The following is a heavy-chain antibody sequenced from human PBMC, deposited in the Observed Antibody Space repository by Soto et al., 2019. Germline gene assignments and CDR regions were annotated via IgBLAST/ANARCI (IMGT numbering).Heavy chain of an antibody. V-gene: IGHV3-23*01. CDR2: ISGSGGRT. D-gene: IGHD6-19*01. Sequence: EVQLLESGGGLVQPGGSLRLSCAASGFTFSSYAMSWVRQAPGKGLEWVSAISGSGGRTYYADSVKGRFTISRDNSKNTLDLQMNSLRAEDTAVYYCAKDRHSSGWYGQSYYFDYWGQGTLVTVSS. CDR3: AKDRHSSGWYGQSYYFDY. CDR1: GFTFSSYA. J-gene: IGHJ4*02.